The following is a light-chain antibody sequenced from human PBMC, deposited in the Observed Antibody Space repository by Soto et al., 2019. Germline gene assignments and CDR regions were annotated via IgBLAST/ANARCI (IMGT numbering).Light chain of an antibody. Sequence: DIQMTQSPSTLSATVGDRVTITCRASQSISSCLAWYQQKPGKAPKLLIYSASTLFSGVPSRFSGSGSGTEFSLTISSLQPEDFAAYYCQQITSFPLTFGGGTKVDIK. CDR1: QSISSC. V-gene: IGKV1-5*01. CDR3: QQITSFPLT. CDR2: SAS. J-gene: IGKJ4*01.